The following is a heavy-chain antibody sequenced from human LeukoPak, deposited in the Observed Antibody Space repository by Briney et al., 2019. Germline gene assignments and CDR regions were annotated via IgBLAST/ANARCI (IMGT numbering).Heavy chain of an antibody. CDR1: GFTFTNAW. J-gene: IGHJ5*02. D-gene: IGHD3-10*01. V-gene: IGHV3-15*01. CDR3: STLWYGA. CDR2: IKSKTDGGTS. Sequence: PGGSLRLSCAASGFTFTNAWMYWVRQAPGKGLEWVGRIKSKTDGGTSDYAAPVTGRFTISRDDSKSTLYLEMNGLKTEDTGVYYCSTLWYGAWGQGTLVTVSS.